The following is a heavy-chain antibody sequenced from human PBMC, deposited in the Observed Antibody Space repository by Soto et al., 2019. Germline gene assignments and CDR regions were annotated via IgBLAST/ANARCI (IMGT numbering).Heavy chain of an antibody. Sequence: EMQLLESGGGLVQPGGSLRLSCAASGFTFISYGMTWVRQAPGKGLEWVSGITTTGRNTYYAESVKGRFTISRDNSKNVADRQMNRLRAEDTAVYYCARGAAAAGTDGFDAGGQGTLVIVSS. J-gene: IGHJ5*02. CDR1: GFTFISYG. CDR3: ARGAAAAGTDGFDA. V-gene: IGHV3-23*01. CDR2: ITTTGRNT. D-gene: IGHD6-13*01.